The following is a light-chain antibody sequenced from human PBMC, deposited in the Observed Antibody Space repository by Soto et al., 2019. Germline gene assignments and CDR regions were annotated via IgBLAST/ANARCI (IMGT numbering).Light chain of an antibody. CDR2: GAS. J-gene: IGKJ1*01. CDR1: QSVSNNY. V-gene: IGKV3-20*01. CDR3: QQYGNSPQT. Sequence: IVLTQSPGTLSLSPGERATLSCRASQSVSNNYLAWYQQKPGQAPRLLIYGASSRATGIPDRFSGGGSGTDFTLTISRLEPEDFAVYYCQQYGNSPQTFGQGTKVDI.